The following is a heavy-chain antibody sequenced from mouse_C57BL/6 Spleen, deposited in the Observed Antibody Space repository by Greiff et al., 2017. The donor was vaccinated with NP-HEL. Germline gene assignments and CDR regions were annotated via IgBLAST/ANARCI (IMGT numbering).Heavy chain of an antibody. Sequence: EVQLVESGPGLVKPSQSLSLTCSVTGYSITSGYYWNWIRQFPGNKLEWMGYISYDGSNNYNPSLKNRISITRDTSKNQFFLKLNSVTTEDTATYYCAHYGSSYKASYAMDYWGQGTSVTVSS. CDR2: ISYDGSN. CDR1: GYSITSGYY. J-gene: IGHJ4*01. CDR3: AHYGSSYKASYAMDY. D-gene: IGHD1-1*01. V-gene: IGHV3-6*01.